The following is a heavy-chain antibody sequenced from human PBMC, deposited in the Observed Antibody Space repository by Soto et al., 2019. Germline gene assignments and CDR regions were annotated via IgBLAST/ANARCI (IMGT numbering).Heavy chain of an antibody. D-gene: IGHD6-13*01. J-gene: IGHJ4*02. CDR2: IFYDGYT. CDR1: GDSISGSPYF. CDR3: ARLQAAVPHY. Sequence: QVQLQESSLGLVMPSKTLSLTCTVSGDSISGSPYFWGWIRQPPGKRLEWIGSIFYDGYTLYTPSLKSRVTISVDTSKNQFSLKLTSVAAADTAIYFCARLQAAVPHYWGQGILVTVSS. V-gene: IGHV4-39*01.